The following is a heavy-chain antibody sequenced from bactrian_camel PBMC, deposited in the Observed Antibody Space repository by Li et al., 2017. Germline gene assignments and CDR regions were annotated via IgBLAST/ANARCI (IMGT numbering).Heavy chain of an antibody. CDR2: IDSDGSI. V-gene: IGHV3S53*01. D-gene: IGHD1*01. CDR1: GYTSSNVC. Sequence: VQLVESGGGSVQAGGSRRLSCVVSGYTSSNVCVGWFRHAPGKEREGVALIDSDGSISYTDSVKGRFTISEDNAKANLHLHMNSLKPEDTGMYFCAAYRGACGGRWNSLLPPFAYRGQGTQVTVS. CDR3: AAYRGACGGRWNSLLPPFAY. J-gene: IGHJ4*01.